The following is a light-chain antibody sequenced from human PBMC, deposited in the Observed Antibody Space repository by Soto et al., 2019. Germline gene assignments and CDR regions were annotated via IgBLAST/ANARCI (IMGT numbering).Light chain of an antibody. CDR3: NQYNRWPS. V-gene: IGKV3-15*01. J-gene: IGKJ1*01. Sequence: EIVMTQSPASLSVSPGGRATLSCRASQSISSNLAWYQQRPGQAPRLLIYGASTRATGVPARFSGSGSGTEFTLTISSLQSEDFAVYYCNQYNRWPSFGQGTKVDIK. CDR1: QSISSN. CDR2: GAS.